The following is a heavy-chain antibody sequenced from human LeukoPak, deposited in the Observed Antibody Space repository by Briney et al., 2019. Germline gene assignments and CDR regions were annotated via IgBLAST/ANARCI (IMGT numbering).Heavy chain of an antibody. V-gene: IGHV4-39*07. D-gene: IGHD5-24*01. CDR2: IYYSGST. J-gene: IGHJ6*02. Sequence: NSSETLSLTCTVSGGSISSSSYYWGWIRQPPGKGLEWIGSIYYSGSTYYNPSLKSRVTISVDTSKNQFSLKLSSVTAADTAVYYCARDRMDGYQLYYYYGMDVWGQGTTVTVSS. CDR1: GGSISSSSYY. CDR3: ARDRMDGYQLYYYYGMDV.